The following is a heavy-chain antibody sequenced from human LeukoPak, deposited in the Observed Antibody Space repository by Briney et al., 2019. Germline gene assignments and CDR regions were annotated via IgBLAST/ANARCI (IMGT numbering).Heavy chain of an antibody. CDR3: ARTWYSSGWYSYYFDY. D-gene: IGHD6-19*01. CDR1: GGSISSSNW. Sequence: SGTLSLTCAVSGGSISSSNWCSWVRQAPGKGLEWIGEIHNGGRTNYNPSLKSRVTISVDKSKNQISLKLSSVTAADTAVYYCARTWYSSGWYSYYFDYWGQGTLVTVSS. V-gene: IGHV4-4*02. CDR2: IHNGGRT. J-gene: IGHJ4*02.